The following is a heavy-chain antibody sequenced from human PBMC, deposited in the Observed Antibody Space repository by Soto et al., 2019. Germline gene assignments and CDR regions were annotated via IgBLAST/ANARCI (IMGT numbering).Heavy chain of an antibody. CDR1: GFTFSSYW. J-gene: IGHJ4*02. V-gene: IGHV3-74*01. CDR2: INSDGSTT. Sequence: EVQLVESGGGLVQPGGSLRLSCAASGFTFSSYWMHWVRQAPGKGLVWVSRINSDGSTTSYADSVKGRFTISSDNAKNTRDLGMNSLRAEDTAVYYCAREGEGYNAAFFDYWGQGTLVTVSS. D-gene: IGHD2-15*01. CDR3: AREGEGYNAAFFDY.